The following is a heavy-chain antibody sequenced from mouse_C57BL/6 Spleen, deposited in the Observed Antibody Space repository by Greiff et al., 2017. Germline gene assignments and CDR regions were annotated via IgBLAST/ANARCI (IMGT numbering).Heavy chain of an antibody. CDR3: ARADYYAMDY. Sequence: QVQLQRSGAELVRPGTSVKVSCKASGYAFTNYLIEWVKQRPGQGLERNGVINPGSGGTNYNEKFKGKATLTADKSSSTAYMQLSSLTSEDSAVYFCARADYYAMDYWGQGPSVTVSS. J-gene: IGHJ4*01. CDR2: INPGSGGT. V-gene: IGHV1-54*01. CDR1: GYAFTNYL.